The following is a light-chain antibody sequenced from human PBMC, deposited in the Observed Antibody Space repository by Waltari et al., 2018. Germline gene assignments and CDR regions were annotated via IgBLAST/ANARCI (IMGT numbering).Light chain of an antibody. CDR2: KDK. CDR3: QSSDSGGFVT. CDR1: ALSIQF. V-gene: IGLV3-25*03. J-gene: IGLJ2*01. Sequence: SFALKQPPSVSVSPGQTARITCSADALSIQFAYWYRQRPCQAPLLLIYKDKERPLGIPDRISGSSSGTTATLTISGVQAEDEADYFCQSSDSGGFVTFGDGTKLTV.